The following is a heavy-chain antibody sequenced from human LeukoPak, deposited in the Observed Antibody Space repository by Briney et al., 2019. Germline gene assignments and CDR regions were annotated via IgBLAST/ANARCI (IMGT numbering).Heavy chain of an antibody. J-gene: IGHJ4*02. CDR3: ARVGTNYEILTGYYRTYYFDY. CDR1: GFTFDDYA. Sequence: GGSLRLSCAASGFTFDDYAMHWVRQAPGKGLEWVSGISWNSGSIGYADSVKGRFTISRDNAKNTLYLQMNSLRAEDTAVYYCARVGTNYEILTGYYRTYYFDYWGQGTLVTVSS. V-gene: IGHV3-9*01. D-gene: IGHD3-9*01. CDR2: ISWNSGSI.